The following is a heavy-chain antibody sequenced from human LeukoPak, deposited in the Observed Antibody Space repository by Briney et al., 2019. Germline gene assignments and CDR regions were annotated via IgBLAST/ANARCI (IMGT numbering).Heavy chain of an antibody. J-gene: IGHJ4*02. CDR2: ISGSGGST. CDR3: AKGPDSETNMNDY. Sequence: GGSLRLSCAASGFTFSSYAMSWVRQAPGKGLEWVSAISGSGGSTYYADSVRGRFTISRDNSKNTLYLQMNSLRAEDTAVYYCAKGPDSETNMNDYWGQGTLVTVSS. V-gene: IGHV3-23*01. CDR1: GFTFSSYA. D-gene: IGHD2-15*01.